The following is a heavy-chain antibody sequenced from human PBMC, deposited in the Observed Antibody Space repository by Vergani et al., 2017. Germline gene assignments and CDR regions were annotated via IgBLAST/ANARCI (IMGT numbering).Heavy chain of an antibody. D-gene: IGHD3-10*01. CDR3: AKVGDLLLWFGESIPDFDY. V-gene: IGHV3-23*01. J-gene: IGHJ4*02. CDR2: ISGSGGST. Sequence: EVQLLESGGGLVQPGGSLRLSCAASGFTFSSYAMSWVRQAPGKGLEWVSAISGSGGSTYYADSVKGRFTISRDNAKNTLYLQMNSLRAEDTAVDYCAKVGDLLLWFGESIPDFDYWGQGTLVTVSS. CDR1: GFTFSSYA.